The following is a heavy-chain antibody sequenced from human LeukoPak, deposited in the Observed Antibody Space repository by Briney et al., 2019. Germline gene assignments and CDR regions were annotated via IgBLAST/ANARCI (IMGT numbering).Heavy chain of an antibody. J-gene: IGHJ4*02. Sequence: SETLSLTCTVSGGSISSGGYYWSWIRQHPGKGLEWIGYIYYSGSTYYNPSLKSRVTISVDTSKNQFSLKLSSVTAADTAVYYCARGNGFTYYYDSSGYEFDYWGQGILVTVSS. CDR2: IYYSGST. CDR1: GGSISSGGYY. D-gene: IGHD3-22*01. V-gene: IGHV4-31*03. CDR3: ARGNGFTYYYDSSGYEFDY.